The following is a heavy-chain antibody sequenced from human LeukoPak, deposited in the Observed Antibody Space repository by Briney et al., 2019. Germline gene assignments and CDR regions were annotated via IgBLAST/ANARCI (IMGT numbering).Heavy chain of an antibody. D-gene: IGHD1-20*01. J-gene: IGHJ4*02. Sequence: SGGSLRLSCAASGFTFSSYAMSWVRQAPGKGLEWVSAISGSGGSTYYADSVKGRFTISRDNSKNTLYLQMNSLRAEDTAVYYCAKAGNNWNDAPFDYWGQGTLVTVSS. V-gene: IGHV3-23*01. CDR2: ISGSGGST. CDR3: AKAGNNWNDAPFDY. CDR1: GFTFSSYA.